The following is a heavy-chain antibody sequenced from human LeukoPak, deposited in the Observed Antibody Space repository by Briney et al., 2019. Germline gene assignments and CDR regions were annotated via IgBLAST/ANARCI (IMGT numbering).Heavy chain of an antibody. D-gene: IGHD3-9*01. Sequence: GGSLRLSCAASGFTFSSYGMHRVRQAPGKGLEWVAVILYDGSNKYYADSVKGRFTISRDNSKNTLYLQMNSLRAEDTAVYYCARDLSGYSHSYFDYWGQGTLVTVSS. CDR2: ILYDGSNK. J-gene: IGHJ4*02. V-gene: IGHV3-30*03. CDR3: ARDLSGYSHSYFDY. CDR1: GFTFSSYG.